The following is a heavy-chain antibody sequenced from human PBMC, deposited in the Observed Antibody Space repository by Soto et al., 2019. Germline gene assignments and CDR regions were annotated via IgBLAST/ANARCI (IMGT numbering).Heavy chain of an antibody. CDR1: GFTFSAYS. J-gene: IGHJ4*02. CDR2: IISSSSTI. V-gene: IGHV3-48*02. CDR3: ARDRPADY. Sequence: HPGGSLRLSCAAXGFTFSAYSMNWVRQAPGKGLEWVSYIISSSSTIYYADSVKGRFTISRDNAKNSVYLQMNSLRDEDTAVYYCARDRPADYWGQGTLVTVSS.